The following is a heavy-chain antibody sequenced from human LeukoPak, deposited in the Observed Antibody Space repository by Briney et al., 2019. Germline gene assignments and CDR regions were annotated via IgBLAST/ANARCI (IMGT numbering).Heavy chain of an antibody. J-gene: IGHJ3*02. CDR3: AKDWGYYDSSGYQDAFDI. Sequence: GGSLRLSCAASGFTFSNAWMSWVRQAPGKGLEWVGRIKSKTDGGTTDYAAPVKGRFTISRDDSKNTLYLQMNSLKTEDTAVYYCAKDWGYYDSSGYQDAFDIWGQGTMVTVSS. D-gene: IGHD3-22*01. CDR1: GFTFSNAW. V-gene: IGHV3-15*01. CDR2: IKSKTDGGTT.